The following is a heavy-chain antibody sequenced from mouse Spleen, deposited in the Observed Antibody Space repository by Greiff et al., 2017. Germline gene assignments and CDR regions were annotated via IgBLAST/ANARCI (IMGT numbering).Heavy chain of an antibody. Sequence: EVKVVESGGGLVKPGGSLKLSCAASGFTFSSYTMSWVRQTPEKRLEWVATISGGGGNTYYPDSVKGRFTISRDNAKNTLYLQVSSLRSEDTAVYYCARLGPFDYWGQGTTLTVSS. CDR2: ISGGGGNT. V-gene: IGHV5-9*04. J-gene: IGHJ2*01. CDR3: ARLGPFDY. CDR1: GFTFSSYT.